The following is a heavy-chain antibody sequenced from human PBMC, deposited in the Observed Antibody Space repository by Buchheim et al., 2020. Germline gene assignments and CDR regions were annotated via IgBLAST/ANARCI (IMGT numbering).Heavy chain of an antibody. CDR3: ARAVAEVDIVVVPAAMYYYYYYYMDV. CDR2: INHSGST. D-gene: IGHD2-2*03. V-gene: IGHV4-34*01. Sequence: QVQLQQWGAGLLKPSETLSLTCAVYGGSFSGYYWSWLRQPPGKGLEWIGEINHSGSTNYNPSLKSRVTISVDTSKNQFSLKLSSVTAADTAVYYCARAVAEVDIVVVPAAMYYYYYYYMDVWGKGTT. J-gene: IGHJ6*03. CDR1: GGSFSGYY.